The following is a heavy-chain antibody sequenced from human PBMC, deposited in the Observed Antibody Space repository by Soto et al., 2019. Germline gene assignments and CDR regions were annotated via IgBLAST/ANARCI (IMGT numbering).Heavy chain of an antibody. Sequence: EVPLVESGGGLVQPGGSLKISCAASGFAFSVSAIHWVRQASGKGLEWVGRIRSKVNSYETTYAASVKGRLTISRDDSKNTAYLQMNSRKYEYTAMYYCAWVNDYGVLAFYYWGQGTLVTGSS. D-gene: IGHD3-16*01. V-gene: IGHV3-73*01. J-gene: IGHJ4*02. CDR2: IRSKVNSYET. CDR1: GFAFSVSA. CDR3: AWVNDYGVLAFYY.